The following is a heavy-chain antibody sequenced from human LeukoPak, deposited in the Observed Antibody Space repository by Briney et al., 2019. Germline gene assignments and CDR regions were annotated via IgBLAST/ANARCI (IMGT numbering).Heavy chain of an antibody. CDR1: GGTFSRYA. V-gene: IGHV1-69*13. D-gene: IGHD2-15*01. CDR3: ARTAIGRGCSGGSCYLNYFDY. Sequence: GASVKVSCTASGGTFSRYAISRVRQAPGQGLEWMGGIIPIFGTANYAQKFQGRVTITADESTSTAYMELSSLRSEDTAVYYCARTAIGRGCSGGSCYLNYFDYWGQGTLVTVSS. CDR2: IIPIFGTA. J-gene: IGHJ4*02.